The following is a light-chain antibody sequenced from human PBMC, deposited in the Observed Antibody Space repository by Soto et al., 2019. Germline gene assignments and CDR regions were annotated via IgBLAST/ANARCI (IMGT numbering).Light chain of an antibody. CDR2: GVS. J-gene: IGKJ1*01. V-gene: IGKV3-20*01. CDR3: HQYATSPMT. CDR1: QSVSSSY. Sequence: EIVLTQSPGTLSLSPGERATLSCGASQSVSSSYLAWYQHKPGQAPRLLIYGVSSRATGIPDRFSGSGSGTHFTLTISRLEPEDFAVYYCHQYATSPMTFGQGTKVEIK.